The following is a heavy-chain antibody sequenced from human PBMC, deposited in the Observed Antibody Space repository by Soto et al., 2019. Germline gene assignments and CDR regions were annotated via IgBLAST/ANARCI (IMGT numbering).Heavy chain of an antibody. CDR2: LKSDGSYT. CDR3: ATGGSGYFTY. V-gene: IGHV3-74*01. D-gene: IGHD3-22*01. Sequence: EVQLVESGGGLVQPGGSLRLSCAASGFTFNTYWMQWVRQAPGKGLVWVSRLKSDGSYTNYADSVKGRFTISSDNAKNTLVLQMNSLGAEDTAVYYCATGGSGYFTYWGQGTLVTVSS. CDR1: GFTFNTYW. J-gene: IGHJ4*02.